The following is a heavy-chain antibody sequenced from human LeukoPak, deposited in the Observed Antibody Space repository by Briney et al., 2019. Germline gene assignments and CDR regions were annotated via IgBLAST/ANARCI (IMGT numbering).Heavy chain of an antibody. D-gene: IGHD2-2*01. CDR3: ARGRCSSTSCAPWWFDP. CDR1: GYTFTSYA. V-gene: IGHV1-3*01. J-gene: IGHJ5*02. Sequence: ASVKVSCKASGYTFTSYAMHWVRQAPGQRLEWTGWINAGNGNTKYSQKFQDRVTITRDTSASTAYMELSSLRSEDTAVYYCARGRCSSTSCAPWWFDPWGQGTLVTVSS. CDR2: INAGNGNT.